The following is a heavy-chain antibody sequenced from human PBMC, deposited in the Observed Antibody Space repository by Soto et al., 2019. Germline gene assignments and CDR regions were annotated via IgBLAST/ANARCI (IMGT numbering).Heavy chain of an antibody. CDR3: ASLTSMVRGLYGMDV. J-gene: IGHJ6*02. CDR1: GYTFTSYY. Sequence: ASVKVSCKASGYTFTSYYMHWVRQAPGQGLEWMGIINPSGGSTSYAQKFQGRVTMTRDTSTSTVYMELSSLRSEDTAVYYCASLTSMVRGLYGMDVWGQGTTVPVSS. V-gene: IGHV1-46*01. CDR2: INPSGGST. D-gene: IGHD3-10*01.